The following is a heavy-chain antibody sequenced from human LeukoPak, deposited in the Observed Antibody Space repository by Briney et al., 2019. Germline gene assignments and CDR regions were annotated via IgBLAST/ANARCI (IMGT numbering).Heavy chain of an antibody. J-gene: IGHJ4*02. Sequence: SETLSLTCTVSGGSISSYYWSWIRQPPGKGLEWIGYIYYSGSTNYNPSLKSRVTISVDTSKNQFSLKLSSVTAADTAVYYCARLGSSSWYGIDYWGQGTLVTVSP. V-gene: IGHV4-59*01. CDR1: GGSISSYY. D-gene: IGHD6-13*01. CDR2: IYYSGST. CDR3: ARLGSSSWYGIDY.